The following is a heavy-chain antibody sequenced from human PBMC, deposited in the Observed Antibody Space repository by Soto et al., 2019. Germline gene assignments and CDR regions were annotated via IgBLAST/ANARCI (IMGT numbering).Heavy chain of an antibody. D-gene: IGHD1-1*01. Sequence: SETLSLTCTVSGGSISIGGYYWSCIRQHPGKGLEWIGYIYYSGSTYYNPSLKSRVTISVDTSKNQFSLKLSSVTAADTAVYYCARGGTRPPYYYYGMDVWGQGTTVTVSS. CDR1: GGSISIGGYY. CDR3: ARGGTRPPYYYYGMDV. V-gene: IGHV4-31*03. J-gene: IGHJ6*02. CDR2: IYYSGST.